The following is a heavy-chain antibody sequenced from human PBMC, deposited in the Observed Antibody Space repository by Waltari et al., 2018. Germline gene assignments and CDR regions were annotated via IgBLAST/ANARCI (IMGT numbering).Heavy chain of an antibody. CDR3: VTGYYYGSGSPFDY. Sequence: QVQLEEPGGGVLQPGGSLKLSCAASRFPFSSYTMHWVRQAPGKGPEWVTTILYDGGTTYYADSVRGRFTVSRDNPRNTMHLQMNSLRPDDTAVYYCVTGYYYGSGSPFDYWGPGTLVSVSS. J-gene: IGHJ4*02. D-gene: IGHD3-10*01. CDR1: RFPFSSYT. V-gene: IGHV3-30*01. CDR2: ILYDGGTT.